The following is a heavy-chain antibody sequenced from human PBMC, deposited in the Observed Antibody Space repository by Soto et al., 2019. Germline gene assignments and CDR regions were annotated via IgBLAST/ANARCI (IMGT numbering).Heavy chain of an antibody. V-gene: IGHV2-70*11. CDR1: GFSLSTSGMC. Sequence: GSGPTLVNPTQTLTLTCTFSGFSLSTSGMCVSWIRQPPGKALEWLARIDWDDDKYYSTSLKTRLTISKDTSKNQVVLTMTNMDPVDTATYYCARTRSVLRFLEWLSREEGYYMDVWGKGTTVTVSS. CDR2: IDWDDDK. D-gene: IGHD3-3*01. CDR3: ARTRSVLRFLEWLSREEGYYMDV. J-gene: IGHJ6*03.